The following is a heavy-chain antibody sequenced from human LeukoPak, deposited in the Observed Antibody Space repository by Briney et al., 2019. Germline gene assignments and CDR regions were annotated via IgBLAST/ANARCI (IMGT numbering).Heavy chain of an antibody. V-gene: IGHV3-66*01. Sequence: GGSLRLSCAASEFSVGSNYMTWVRQAPGKGLEWVPLIYSGGSTYYADSVKGRFTISRDNSKNTLYLQMNSLRAEDTAVYYCARSFRGSSPPLPGNWGQGTLVTVSS. CDR3: ARSFRGSSPPLPGN. CDR2: IYSGGST. CDR1: EFSVGSNY. D-gene: IGHD6-13*01. J-gene: IGHJ4*02.